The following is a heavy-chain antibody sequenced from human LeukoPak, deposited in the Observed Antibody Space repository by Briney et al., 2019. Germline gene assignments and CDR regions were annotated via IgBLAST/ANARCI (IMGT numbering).Heavy chain of an antibody. CDR1: GYTFTSYY. V-gene: IGHV1-46*01. Sequence: ASVKVSCKTSGYTFTSYYMHWVRQAPGQGLEWMGVISPRDGSTRYAQKFQGRVTMTRDTSTSTVYMDLSSLRSDDTAVYYCAKRGSENLPFDYWGQGTLVTVSS. D-gene: IGHD1-14*01. CDR3: AKRGSENLPFDY. J-gene: IGHJ4*02. CDR2: ISPRDGST.